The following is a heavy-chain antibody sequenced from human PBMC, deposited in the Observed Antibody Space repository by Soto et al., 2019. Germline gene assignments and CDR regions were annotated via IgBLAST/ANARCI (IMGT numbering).Heavy chain of an antibody. Sequence: GGSLRLSCAASGFTFSNAWMSWVRQDPGKGLEWVGRIKSRIDGWTTDYAAPVKGRFTISRDDSKNTLYLQMYSLNTEDTAVYYCTPGQPGRVEDVWGQGTTVTVSS. V-gene: IGHV3-15*01. CDR1: GFTFSNAW. CDR2: IKSRIDGWTT. J-gene: IGHJ6*02. CDR3: TPGQPGRVEDV. D-gene: IGHD1-26*01.